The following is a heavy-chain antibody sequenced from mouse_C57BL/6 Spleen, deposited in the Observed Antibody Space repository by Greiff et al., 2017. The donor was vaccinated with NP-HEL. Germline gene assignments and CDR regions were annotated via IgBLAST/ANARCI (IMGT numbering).Heavy chain of an antibody. D-gene: IGHD2-5*01. CDR2: IDPSDSYT. J-gene: IGHJ4*01. V-gene: IGHV1-50*01. CDR1: GYTFTSYW. CDR3: ARWWAGYSNYDAMDY. Sequence: VQLQQSGAELVKPGASVKLSCKASGYTFTSYWMQWVKQRPGQGLEWIGEIDPSDSYTNYNQKFKGKATLTVDTSSSTAYMQLSSLTSEDSAVYYCARWWAGYSNYDAMDYWGQGTSVTVSS.